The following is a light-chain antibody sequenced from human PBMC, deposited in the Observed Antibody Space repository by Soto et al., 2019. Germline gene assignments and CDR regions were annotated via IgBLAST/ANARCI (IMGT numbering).Light chain of an antibody. V-gene: IGKV3-20*01. CDR2: ATS. CDR1: QSVSSRD. Sequence: PGERATLSCRASQSVSSRDLAWYQQKPGQAPRLLIYATSSRAAGIPDRFSGSGSGTDFTLTISRLEPEDFAVYYCQQYDKSPGYTFGQGTKLEIK. J-gene: IGKJ2*01. CDR3: QQYDKSPGYT.